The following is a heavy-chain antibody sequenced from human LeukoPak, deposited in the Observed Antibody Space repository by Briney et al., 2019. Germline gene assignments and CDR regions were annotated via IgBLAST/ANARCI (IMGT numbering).Heavy chain of an antibody. V-gene: IGHV3-23*01. D-gene: IGHD2-21*01. CDR2: ITRGGAGT. CDR3: ARDHPNCVGTDCLLFDY. CDR1: GFTFSGYA. Sequence: GGSLRLSCAASGFTFSGYAMSWVRQAPGKGLEWVSTITRGGAGTYYADSVKGRFTISRDNSKNTLYLRVNSLRAEDTAVYYCARDHPNCVGTDCLLFDYWGQGTLVTVSS. J-gene: IGHJ4*02.